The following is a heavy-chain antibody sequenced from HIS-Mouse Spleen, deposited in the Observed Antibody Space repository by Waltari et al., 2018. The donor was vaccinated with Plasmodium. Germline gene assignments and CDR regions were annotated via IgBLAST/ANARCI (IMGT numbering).Heavy chain of an antibody. J-gene: IGHJ4*02. CDR3: ARDSGRGLFDY. D-gene: IGHD2-15*01. V-gene: IGHV1-2*02. CDR2: INPNSGGT. CDR1: GYTFTGYY. Sequence: QVQLVQSGAEVKKPGASVKVSCKASGYTFTGYYMHWVRQAPGQGLEWRHWVRQAPGQGLEWMGWINPNSGGTNYAQKFKGRVTRTRDTSISTAYMELSRLRSDDTAVYYCARDSGRGLFDYWGQGTLVTVSS.